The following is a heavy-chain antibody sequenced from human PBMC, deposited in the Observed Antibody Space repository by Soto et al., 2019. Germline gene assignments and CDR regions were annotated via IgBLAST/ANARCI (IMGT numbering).Heavy chain of an antibody. CDR2: TIPIFGTA. CDR1: GGTFSSYA. D-gene: IGHD3-3*01. V-gene: IGHV1-69*06. CDR3: ERGTIFGVVTITRSYGMDD. J-gene: IGHJ6*04. Sequence: QVQLVQSGAEVKKPGSSVKVSCKAYGGTFSSYAISWVRQAPGQGLEWMGGTIPIFGTANYEKKLQGRVRITAHKSTSTAYMELSSLRSEDTAVYYCERGTIFGVVTITRSYGMDDWGKGPKVTVSS.